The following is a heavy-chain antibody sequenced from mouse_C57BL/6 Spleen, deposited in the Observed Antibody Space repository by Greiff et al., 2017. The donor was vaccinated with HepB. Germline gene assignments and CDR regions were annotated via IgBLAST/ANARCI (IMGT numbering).Heavy chain of an antibody. J-gene: IGHJ2*01. D-gene: IGHD2-1*01. CDR2: IYPGSGNT. V-gene: IGHV1-76*01. CDR1: GYTFTDYY. Sequence: VQLQESGAELVRPGASVKLSCKASGYTFTDYYINWVKQRPGQGLEWIARIYPGSGNTYYNEKFKGKATLTAEKSSSTAYMQLSSLTSEDSAVYFCARSALYYGNFDYWGQGTTLTVSS. CDR3: ARSALYYGNFDY.